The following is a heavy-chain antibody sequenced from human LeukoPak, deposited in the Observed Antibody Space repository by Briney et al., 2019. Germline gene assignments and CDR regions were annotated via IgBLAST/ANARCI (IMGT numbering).Heavy chain of an antibody. Sequence: SQALSLTCAISGDSVSSNSATWNWIRQSPSRGLECLGRAYYRSNWDNDYAVSVKSRITINPDTSKNQFSLQLKSVTPEDTAVYYCARNYYGSGSYYSHFDYWGQGTLVTVSS. D-gene: IGHD3-10*01. CDR1: GDSVSSNSAT. V-gene: IGHV6-1*01. J-gene: IGHJ4*02. CDR3: ARNYYGSGSYYSHFDY. CDR2: AYYRSNWDN.